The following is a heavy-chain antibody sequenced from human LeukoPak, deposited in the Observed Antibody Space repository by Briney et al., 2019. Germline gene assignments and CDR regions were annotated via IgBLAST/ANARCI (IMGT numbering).Heavy chain of an antibody. Sequence: GGSLRLSCAASGFTFSSYAMSWVRQAPGKGLEWVSAISGSGGSTYYADSVKGRFTISRDNSKNTLYLQMNSLRAEDTAVYYCAKVGIVVVVAASPHFDYWGQGTLVTVSS. CDR2: ISGSGGST. J-gene: IGHJ4*02. V-gene: IGHV3-23*01. CDR1: GFTFSSYA. CDR3: AKVGIVVVVAASPHFDY. D-gene: IGHD2-15*01.